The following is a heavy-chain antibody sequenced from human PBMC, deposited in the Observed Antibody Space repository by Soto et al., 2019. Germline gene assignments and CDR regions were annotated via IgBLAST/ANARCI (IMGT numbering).Heavy chain of an antibody. CDR2: MNPNSGNT. J-gene: IGHJ3*01. CDR1: GYTFSTYD. V-gene: IGHV1-8*01. CDR3: ASRYRVVTSIHAFDL. Sequence: QVQLVQSGAEVKKPGASVKVSCKASGYTFSTYDIHWVRQASGQGLEWMGRMNPNSGNTGYAQKFQGRVTMTRNSSISTAYMELSGLRSEDMAVYYCASRYRVVTSIHAFDLWGQGTMVIVSS. D-gene: IGHD2-21*02.